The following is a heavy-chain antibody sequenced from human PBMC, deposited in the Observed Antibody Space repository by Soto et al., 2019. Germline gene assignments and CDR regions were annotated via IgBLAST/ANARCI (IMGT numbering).Heavy chain of an antibody. Sequence: QVQLVQSGAEVKKPGSSVKVSCKASGGTFSSYAISWVRQAPGQGLEWMGGIIPIFGTANYAQKFQGRVTIXXDXSXXTAYMELSSLRSEDTAVYYCARGTYSSSHPFGTDYWGQGTLVTVSS. CDR3: ARGTYSSSHPFGTDY. CDR1: GGTFSSYA. D-gene: IGHD6-13*01. V-gene: IGHV1-69*12. J-gene: IGHJ4*02. CDR2: IIPIFGTA.